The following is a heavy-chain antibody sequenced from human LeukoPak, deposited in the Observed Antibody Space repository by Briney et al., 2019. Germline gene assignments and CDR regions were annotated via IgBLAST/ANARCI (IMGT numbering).Heavy chain of an antibody. CDR3: ASYCGGDCYLDY. V-gene: IGHV1-69*13. D-gene: IGHD2-21*02. J-gene: IGHJ4*02. CDR2: IIPIFGTA. CDR1: GYTFTSYG. Sequence: GASVKVSCKASGYTFTSYGISWVRQAPGQGLEWMGGIIPIFGTANYAQKFQGRVTITADESTSTAYMELSSLRSEDTAVYYCASYCGGDCYLDYWGQGTLVTVSS.